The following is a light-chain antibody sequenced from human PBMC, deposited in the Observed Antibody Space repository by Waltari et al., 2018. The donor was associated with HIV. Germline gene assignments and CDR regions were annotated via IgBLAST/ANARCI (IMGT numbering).Light chain of an antibody. CDR2: DIS. J-gene: IGKJ4*01. V-gene: IGKV3D-20*01. CDR1: QSFTNKY. Sequence: EVVLTQSPATLSLSPGDTATLSCGASQSFTNKYLAWFQQKPGLAPRLLIYDISSRATDIPDRFSGSGSGTDFTLTISRLEPEDFVVYYCHQYGSSPPFTFGGGTKVESK. CDR3: HQYGSSPPFT.